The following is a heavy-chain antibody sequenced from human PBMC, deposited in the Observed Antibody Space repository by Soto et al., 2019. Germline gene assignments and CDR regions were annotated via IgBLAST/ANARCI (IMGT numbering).Heavy chain of an antibody. CDR2: ISAYNGNT. J-gene: IGHJ5*02. CDR3: ARDSQWLVFNQLNWFDP. CDR1: GYTFTSYG. V-gene: IGHV1-18*01. D-gene: IGHD6-19*01. Sequence: ASVKVSCKASGYTFTSYGISWVRQAPGQGLEWMGWISAYNGNTNYAQKLQGRVTMTTDTSTSTAYMELRSLRSDDTAVYYCARDSQWLVFNQLNWFDPWGQGTLVTVSS.